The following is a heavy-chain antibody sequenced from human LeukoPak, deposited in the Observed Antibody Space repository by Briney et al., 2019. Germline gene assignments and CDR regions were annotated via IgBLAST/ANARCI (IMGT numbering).Heavy chain of an antibody. J-gene: IGHJ4*02. CDR1: GFTFSSYE. CDR2: ISSSGSTI. V-gene: IGHV3-48*03. CDR3: ARDHSGGIVTGFDY. Sequence: PGGSLRLSCAASGFTFSSYEMNWVRQAPGKGLEWVSYISSSGSTIYYADSVKGRFTISRDNAKNSLYLQMNSLRAEDTAVYYCARDHSGGIVTGFDYWGQGTLVTVSS. D-gene: IGHD3-22*01.